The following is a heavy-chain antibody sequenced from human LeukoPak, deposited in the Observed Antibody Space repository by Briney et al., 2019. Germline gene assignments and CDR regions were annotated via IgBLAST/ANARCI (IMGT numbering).Heavy chain of an antibody. CDR3: ARGFALDF. CDR1: GDTFSSNSAA. CDR2: TYYISQSYY. J-gene: IGHJ3*01. Sequence: SQTLSLTCDISGDTFSSNSAAWNWIRQSRSRGLEWLVRTYYISQSYYDYAVSVKSPITITPDTSKNQFSLQLNSVTADDTAVYYCARGFALDFWGQGTMVTVSS. V-gene: IGHV6-1*01.